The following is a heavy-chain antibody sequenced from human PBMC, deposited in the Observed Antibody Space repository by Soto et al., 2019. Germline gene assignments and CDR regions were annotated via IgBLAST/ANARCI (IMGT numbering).Heavy chain of an antibody. J-gene: IGHJ4*02. D-gene: IGHD3-22*01. CDR1: GYTFTSYA. V-gene: IGHV1-3*01. CDR3: AREKITYYYDSSGYYLH. Sequence: ASVKVSCKASGYTFTSYAMHWVRQAPGQRLEWMGWINAGNGNTKYSQKFQGRVTITRDTSASTAYMELSSLRSEDTAVYYCAREKITYYYDSSGYYLHWGQGTLVTVSS. CDR2: INAGNGNT.